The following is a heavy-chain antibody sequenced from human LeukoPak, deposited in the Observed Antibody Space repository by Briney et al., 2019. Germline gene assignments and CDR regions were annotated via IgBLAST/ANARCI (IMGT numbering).Heavy chain of an antibody. CDR1: GIILSDNF. V-gene: IGHV3-11*01. CDR2: ISSTGNTI. Sequence: GGSLRLSCAASGIILSDNFMSWIRQAPGKGLEWVAYISSTGNTILYADSVRGRFTISRDIAKNSLDLEMNSLTAEDTALYYCARGRXXXYFHHWGQGTLVTVSS. J-gene: IGHJ1*01. CDR3: ARGRXXXYFHH.